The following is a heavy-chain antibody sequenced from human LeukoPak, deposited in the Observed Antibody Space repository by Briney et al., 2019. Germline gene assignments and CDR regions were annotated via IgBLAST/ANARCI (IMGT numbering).Heavy chain of an antibody. D-gene: IGHD6-19*01. CDR3: ATISHKTCQRHSSGWTLLLGYFDY. CDR2: ISYRGST. J-gene: IGHJ4*02. CDR1: LGSISSDNYF. Sequence: SETLSLTCTVSLGSISSDNYFWGWIRQPPGKGLEWIGSISYRGSTYYNPSLKSRVTISVDTPKNQFSLKLSSVTAADTAVYYCATISHKTCQRHSSGWTLLLGYFDYWGQGTLVTVSS. V-gene: IGHV4-39*07.